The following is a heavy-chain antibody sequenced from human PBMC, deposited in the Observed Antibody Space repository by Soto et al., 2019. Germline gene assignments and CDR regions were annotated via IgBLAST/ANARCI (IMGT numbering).Heavy chain of an antibody. Sequence: SETLSLTCTVSGGSVSSGSYYWGWIRQPPGKGLEWIGYIYYSGSTNYNPSLKSRVTISVDTSKNQFSLKLSSVTAADTAVYYCARDQDGYNYWGAFDIWGQGTMVTVSS. V-gene: IGHV4-61*01. CDR1: GGSVSSGSYY. D-gene: IGHD5-12*01. J-gene: IGHJ3*02. CDR2: IYYSGST. CDR3: ARDQDGYNYWGAFDI.